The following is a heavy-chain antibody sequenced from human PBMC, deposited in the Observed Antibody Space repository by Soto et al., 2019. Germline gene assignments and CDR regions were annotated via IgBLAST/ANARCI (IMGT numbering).Heavy chain of an antibody. D-gene: IGHD2-2*01. V-gene: IGHV3-33*01. CDR2: IWYDGSNK. CDR1: GFTFSSCG. Sequence: PGGSLRLSCAASGFTFSSCGMHWVRQAPGKGLEWVAVIWYDGSNKYYADSVKGRFTISRDNSKNTLYLQMNSLRAEDTAVYYCAREGYCSSTSCPLTLYYFDYWGQGTLVTVSS. CDR3: AREGYCSSTSCPLTLYYFDY. J-gene: IGHJ4*02.